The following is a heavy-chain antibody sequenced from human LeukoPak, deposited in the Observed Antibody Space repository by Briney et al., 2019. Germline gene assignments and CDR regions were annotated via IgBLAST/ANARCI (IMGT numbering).Heavy chain of an antibody. J-gene: IGHJ4*02. D-gene: IGHD2-2*01. CDR1: GGSISSYY. V-gene: IGHV4-59*08. Sequence: PSETLSLTCTVSGGSISSYYWSWIRQPPGKGLEWIGYIYYSGSTYYNPSLKSRVTISVDTSKNQFSLKLSSVTAADTAVYYCARVWVYCSSTSCQGEDWGQGTLVTVSS. CDR3: ARVWVYCSSTSCQGED. CDR2: IYYSGST.